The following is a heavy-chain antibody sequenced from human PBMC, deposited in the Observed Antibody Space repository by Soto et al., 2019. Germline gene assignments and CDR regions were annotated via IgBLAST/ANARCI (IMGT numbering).Heavy chain of an antibody. J-gene: IGHJ5*02. D-gene: IGHD4-4*01. V-gene: IGHV1-18*04. Sequence: QLQLVQSGTELKKPGASVKVSCKASGYTFTNYGITWVRQAPGQGLEWMGWINADYGNTNYEQKLQGRVTMTTDTSTSTAYMELRSLRSDDTAVYYCARKSLSNFNWFDPWGQGTLVTVSS. CDR3: ARKSLSNFNWFDP. CDR2: INADYGNT. CDR1: GYTFTNYG.